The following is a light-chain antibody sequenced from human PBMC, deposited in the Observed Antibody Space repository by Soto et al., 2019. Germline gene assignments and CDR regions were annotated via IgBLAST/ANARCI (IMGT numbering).Light chain of an antibody. CDR1: QTFSSH. Sequence: EIVLTQSPATLSLSPGEIATLSCRASQTFSSHLAWYQQKPGQAPRHLIYDASKRATGIPARFSGRGSGTDFTLTISSLEPEDFAVYYCQQRSNWPPVITFGQGTRLEIK. CDR3: QQRSNWPPVIT. J-gene: IGKJ5*01. V-gene: IGKV3-11*01. CDR2: DAS.